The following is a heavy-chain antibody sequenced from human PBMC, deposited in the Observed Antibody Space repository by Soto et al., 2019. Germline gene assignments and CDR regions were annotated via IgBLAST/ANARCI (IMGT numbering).Heavy chain of an antibody. J-gene: IGHJ4*02. V-gene: IGHV3-30*18. CDR2: ISYDENNK. D-gene: IGHD2-2*01. CDR3: AKDRVAVGPAWEVDD. CDR1: GFTFSSYG. Sequence: QVQLVESGGGVVQPGRSLRLSCGASGFTFSSYGMHWVRQAPGKGLEWVAVISYDENNKKYADSVKGRFTISRDNSNNMLYLQMNSLRTEDTAVYFCAKDRVAVGPAWEVDDWGQGTLVTVSS.